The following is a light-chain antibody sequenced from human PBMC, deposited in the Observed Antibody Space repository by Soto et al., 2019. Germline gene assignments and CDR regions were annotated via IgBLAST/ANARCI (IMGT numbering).Light chain of an antibody. CDR1: QSVSSSY. J-gene: IGKJ4*01. V-gene: IGKV3-20*01. Sequence: EIVCTQTPCTLSLSTGERATLSCRASQSVSSSYLAWFQKKPGQAPRLLIYGASSRATGIPDRFSGSGSGTDFTLTISRLEPEDFVVYYCQQYGSSPLTFGGGTKVDIK. CDR2: GAS. CDR3: QQYGSSPLT.